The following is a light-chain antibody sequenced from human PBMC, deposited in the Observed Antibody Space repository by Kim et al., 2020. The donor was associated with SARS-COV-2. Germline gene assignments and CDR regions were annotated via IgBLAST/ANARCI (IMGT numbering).Light chain of an antibody. CDR1: QSVSSY. Sequence: EIVLTQSPATLSLSPGERVTLSCRASQSVSSYLAWYQQKPGQAPRLLIYDASNRATGIPARFSGSGSGTDFTLTISSLEPEDFAVYYCQQRSNWPLTFGGGTKVDIK. J-gene: IGKJ4*01. V-gene: IGKV3-11*01. CDR2: DAS. CDR3: QQRSNWPLT.